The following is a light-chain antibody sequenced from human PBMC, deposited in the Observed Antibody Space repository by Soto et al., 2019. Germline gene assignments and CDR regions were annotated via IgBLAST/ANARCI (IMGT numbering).Light chain of an antibody. CDR2: EVS. CDR3: QSYDSSLSGSYV. J-gene: IGLJ1*01. V-gene: IGLV2-8*01. Sequence: QSALTQPPSASGSPGQSVTISCTGTSSDVGGYNYVSWYQQHPGKAPKLMIYEVSKRPSGVPDRFSGSKSGTSASLAITGLQAEDEADYYCQSYDSSLSGSYVFGTGTKVTVL. CDR1: SSDVGGYNY.